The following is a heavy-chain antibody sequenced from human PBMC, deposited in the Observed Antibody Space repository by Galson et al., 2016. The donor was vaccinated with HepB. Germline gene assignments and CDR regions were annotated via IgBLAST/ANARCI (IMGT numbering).Heavy chain of an antibody. J-gene: IGHJ3*02. V-gene: IGHV3-7*05. Sequence: SLRLSCAASGFTFSKYWMSWVRQAPGKGLEWVANIDQDGSEKYYVDSVEGRVTISRDNAKNALYLQMNSLGAEDTAVYYCARDNSRRENSGYHAFDIWGQGTMVTVSS. CDR1: GFTFSKYW. CDR3: ARDNSRRENSGYHAFDI. D-gene: IGHD3-22*01. CDR2: IDQDGSEK.